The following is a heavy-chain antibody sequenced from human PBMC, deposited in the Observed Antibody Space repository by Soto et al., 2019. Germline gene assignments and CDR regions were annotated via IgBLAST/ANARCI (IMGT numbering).Heavy chain of an antibody. J-gene: IGHJ4*02. CDR2: ISGTGLSK. V-gene: IGHV3-23*01. CDR3: ESAGSVNEYMWETHF. CDR1: GFAFETTC. D-gene: IGHD1-26*01. Sequence: AWSLRLSCETSGFAFETTCLSSFRQAPVKGLKWVSTISGTGLSKYYADSMKSRFIISRDNSRNTLYLQMNSLRAEQTAIYYCESAGSVNEYMWETHFGGQGT.